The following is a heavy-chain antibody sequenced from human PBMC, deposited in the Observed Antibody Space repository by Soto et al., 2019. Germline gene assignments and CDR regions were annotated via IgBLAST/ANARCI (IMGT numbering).Heavy chain of an antibody. CDR2: IIPIFGTA. J-gene: IGHJ6*02. Sequence: ASVKVSCKASGGTFSSYAISWVRQAPGQGLEWMGGIIPIFGTANYAQKFQGRVTITADESTSTAYMELSSLRSEDTAVYYCARGVTMVRGVDYHYGMAVWGQGTTVTVSS. D-gene: IGHD3-10*01. V-gene: IGHV1-69*13. CDR3: ARGVTMVRGVDYHYGMAV. CDR1: GGTFSSYA.